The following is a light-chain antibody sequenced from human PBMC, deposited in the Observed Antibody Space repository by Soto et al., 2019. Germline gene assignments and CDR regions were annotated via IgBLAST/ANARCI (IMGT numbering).Light chain of an antibody. CDR1: QDISNS. J-gene: IGKJ1*01. Sequence: IQLTHSPSSQYASIGDRPTIICRTSQDISNSLAWYQQKPGKAPKILIFAESTLQSGVPSRFSGGGSGTEFTLTISRLQPEDVATYYCQKYNFAPWTCGQGTKVDIK. CDR3: QKYNFAPWT. CDR2: AES. V-gene: IGKV1-27*01.